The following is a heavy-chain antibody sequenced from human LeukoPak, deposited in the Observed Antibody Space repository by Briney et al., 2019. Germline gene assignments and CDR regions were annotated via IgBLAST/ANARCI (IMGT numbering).Heavy chain of an antibody. D-gene: IGHD4-17*01. V-gene: IGHV1-3*01. CDR2: INAGNSNT. J-gene: IGHJ3*02. CDR1: GYTFTNYA. CDR3: ARADGDYEGSPSDI. Sequence: ASVKVSCKASGYTFTNYAIHWVRQAPGQGLQWMGWINAGNSNTKYSQKFQGRVTITRDTSASTAYMELRSLRSDDTAVYYCARADGDYEGSPSDIWGQGTMVTVSS.